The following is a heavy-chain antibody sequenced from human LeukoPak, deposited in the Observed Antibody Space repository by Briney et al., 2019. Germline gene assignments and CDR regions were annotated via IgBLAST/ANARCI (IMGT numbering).Heavy chain of an antibody. Sequence: SETLSLTCAVYGGSFSGYYWSWIRQPPGKGLEWIGEINHSGSTNYNPSLKSRVTISVDTSKNQFSLKLSSVTAADTAVYYCAGGCSSTSCYSNFDYWGQGTLVTVSS. J-gene: IGHJ4*02. CDR2: INHSGST. CDR1: GGSFSGYY. D-gene: IGHD2-2*01. CDR3: AGGCSSTSCYSNFDY. V-gene: IGHV4-34*01.